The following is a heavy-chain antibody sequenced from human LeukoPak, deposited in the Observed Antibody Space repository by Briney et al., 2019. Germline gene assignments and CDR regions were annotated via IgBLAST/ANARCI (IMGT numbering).Heavy chain of an antibody. CDR2: INPNSGGT. V-gene: IGHV1-2*02. CDR3: ARVAADYYDSSGFLRPFDY. J-gene: IGHJ4*02. CDR1: GYTFTGYY. D-gene: IGHD3-22*01. Sequence: GASVKVSCKASGYTFTGYYMHWVRQAPGQGLEWMGWINPNSGGTNYAQKFQGRVTMTRDTSISTAYMELSRLRSDDTAVYYCARVAADYYDSSGFLRPFDYWGQGTLVTVSS.